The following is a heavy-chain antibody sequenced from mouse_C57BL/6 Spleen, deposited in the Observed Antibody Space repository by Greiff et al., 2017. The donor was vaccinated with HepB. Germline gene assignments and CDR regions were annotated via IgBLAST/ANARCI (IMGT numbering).Heavy chain of an antibody. V-gene: IGHV1-82*01. CDR2: IYPGDGDT. CDR1: GYAFSSSW. Sequence: QVQLQQSGPELVKPGASVKISCKASGYAFSSSWMNWVKQRPGKGLEWIGRIYPGDGDTNYNGKFKGKATLTADKSSSTAYMQLSSLTSEDSAVYFCARSQTGTVDYWGQGTTLTVSS. D-gene: IGHD4-1*01. CDR3: ARSQTGTVDY. J-gene: IGHJ2*01.